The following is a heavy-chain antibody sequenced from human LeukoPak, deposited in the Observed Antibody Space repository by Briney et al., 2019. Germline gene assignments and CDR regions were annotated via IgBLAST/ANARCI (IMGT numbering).Heavy chain of an antibody. J-gene: IGHJ5*02. D-gene: IGHD3-3*01. CDR2: IFHSGYT. Sequence: SETLSLTCSVSGDSMSNYYWNWIRQPPGKRLEWIGLIFHSGYTTYNPSLQTRVTMSIDTSKNEFSLTLTSVTTANTAVYYCVRGHSILGVEARFDPWGQGALVTVSS. CDR3: VRGHSILGVEARFDP. CDR1: GDSMSNYY. V-gene: IGHV4-59*01.